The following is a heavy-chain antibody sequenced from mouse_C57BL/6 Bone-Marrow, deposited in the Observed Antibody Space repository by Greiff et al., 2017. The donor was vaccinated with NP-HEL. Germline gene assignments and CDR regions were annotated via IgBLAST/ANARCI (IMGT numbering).Heavy chain of an antibody. CDR3: ARDNWDWYFDV. CDR2: SRNKANDYTT. D-gene: IGHD4-1*01. CDR1: GFTFSDFY. Sequence: EVKVVESGGGLVQSGRSLRLSCATSGFTFSDFYMEWVRQAPGKGLEWIAASRNKANDYTTEYSASVKGRFIVSRDTSQSILYLQMNALRAEDNAIYYCARDNWDWYFDVWGTGTTVTVSS. J-gene: IGHJ1*03. V-gene: IGHV7-1*01.